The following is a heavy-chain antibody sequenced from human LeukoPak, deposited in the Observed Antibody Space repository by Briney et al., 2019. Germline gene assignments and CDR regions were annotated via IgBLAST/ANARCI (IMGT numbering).Heavy chain of an antibody. Sequence: ASVKVSCKVSGYTLTELSMHWVRQAPGKGLEWMGGFDPEDGETIYAQKFQGRVTMTEDTSTDTAYMELSSLRSEDTAVYYCATDRNRYYYMDVWGKGTTVTVSS. D-gene: IGHD1-14*01. J-gene: IGHJ6*03. CDR1: GYTLTELS. CDR3: ATDRNRYYYMDV. CDR2: FDPEDGET. V-gene: IGHV1-24*01.